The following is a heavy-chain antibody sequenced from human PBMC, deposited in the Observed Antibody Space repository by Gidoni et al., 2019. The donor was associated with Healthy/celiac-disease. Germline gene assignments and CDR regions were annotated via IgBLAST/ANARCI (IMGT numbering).Heavy chain of an antibody. D-gene: IGHD2-2*01. CDR2: ISYDGSNK. J-gene: IGHJ6*02. V-gene: IGHV3-30*18. Sequence: QVQLVESGGGVVQPGRSLRLSCAASGFTFSSYGMHWVRQAPGKGLEWVAVISYDGSNKYYADSVKGRFTISRDNSKNTLYLQMNSLRAEDTAVYYCAKDQDRIIVVVPAAVGMDVWGQGTTVTVSS. CDR1: GFTFSSYG. CDR3: AKDQDRIIVVVPAAVGMDV.